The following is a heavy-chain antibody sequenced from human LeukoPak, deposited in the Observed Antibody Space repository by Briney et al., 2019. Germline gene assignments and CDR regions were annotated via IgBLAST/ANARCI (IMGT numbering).Heavy chain of an antibody. CDR3: ARVRRVTAMPAQIDY. Sequence: GGSLRLSCAASGFTFSSYSMNWVRQAPGKGLEWVSYISSSSSTIYYADSVKGRFTISRDNAKNSLYLQMNSLRAEDTAVYYCARVRRVTAMPAQIDYWGQGTLVTVSS. D-gene: IGHD2-21*02. CDR2: ISSSSSTI. V-gene: IGHV3-48*01. J-gene: IGHJ4*02. CDR1: GFTFSSYS.